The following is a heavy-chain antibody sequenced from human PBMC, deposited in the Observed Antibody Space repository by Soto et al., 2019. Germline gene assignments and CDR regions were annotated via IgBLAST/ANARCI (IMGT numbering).Heavy chain of an antibody. V-gene: IGHV1-69*13. D-gene: IGHD1-26*01. CDR3: ARDGPPQSGSPFDY. Sequence: ASVKVSCKASGGTFSSYAISWVRQAPGQGLEWMGGIIPIFGTANYAQKFQGRVTITADESTSTAYMELSSLRSEDTAVYYCARDGPPQSGSPFDYWGQGTLVTVS. CDR1: GGTFSSYA. CDR2: IIPIFGTA. J-gene: IGHJ4*02.